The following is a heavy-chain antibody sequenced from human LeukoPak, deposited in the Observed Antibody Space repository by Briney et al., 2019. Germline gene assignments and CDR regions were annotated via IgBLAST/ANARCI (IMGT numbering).Heavy chain of an antibody. CDR3: ARGDREYYYDSSGYPGFDY. CDR2: INPNSGGT. Sequence: ASVKVSCKXSGYTFTGYYMHWVRQAPRQGLEWMGRINPNSGGTNYAQKFQGRVTMTRDTSVSTAYMELSRLRSDDTAVYYCARGDREYYYDSSGYPGFDYWGQGTLVTVSS. D-gene: IGHD3-22*01. J-gene: IGHJ4*02. CDR1: GYTFTGYY. V-gene: IGHV1-2*06.